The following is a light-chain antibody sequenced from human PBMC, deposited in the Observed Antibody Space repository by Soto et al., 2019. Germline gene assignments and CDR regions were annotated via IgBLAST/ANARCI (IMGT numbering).Light chain of an antibody. V-gene: IGKV3-11*01. CDR3: QQRSSWT. CDR1: QSVSSF. Sequence: EIVLTQSPATLSLSPGERATLSCRASQSVSSFLGWYQQKPGQAPRLLIYDASNRAPGIPARFSGSGSGTDFTRTISSLEPEDFAVYYCQQRSSWTFGQGTKVEIK. J-gene: IGKJ1*01. CDR2: DAS.